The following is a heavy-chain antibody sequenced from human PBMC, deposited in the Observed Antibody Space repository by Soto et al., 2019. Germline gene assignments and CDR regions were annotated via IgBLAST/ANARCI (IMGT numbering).Heavy chain of an antibody. D-gene: IGHD2-15*01. CDR2: IYWDDDK. V-gene: IGHV2-5*02. CDR3: AHVLVVVANYGMDV. Sequence: QITLKESGPTLVKPTQTLTLTCTFSGFSLSTSGVGVGWIRQPPGKALEWLALIYWDDDKRYSPSLTSRLTINKXTXITQVVLTMTNMDPVDTATYYCAHVLVVVANYGMDVWGQGTTVTVSS. CDR1: GFSLSTSGVG. J-gene: IGHJ6*02.